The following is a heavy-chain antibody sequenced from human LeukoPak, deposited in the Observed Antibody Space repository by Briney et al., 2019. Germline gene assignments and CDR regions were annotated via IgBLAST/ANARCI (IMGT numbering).Heavy chain of an antibody. V-gene: IGHV4-30-2*01. D-gene: IGHD1-26*01. CDR1: GDSISSGGYY. CDR2: IYHSGST. Sequence: SQTLSLTCTVSGDSISSGGYYWSWIRQPPGKGLEWIGYIYHSGSTYYNPSLKSRVTISVDRSKNQFSLKLSSVTAADTAVYYCARGAKWELYYFDYWGQGTLVTVSS. CDR3: ARGAKWELYYFDY. J-gene: IGHJ4*02.